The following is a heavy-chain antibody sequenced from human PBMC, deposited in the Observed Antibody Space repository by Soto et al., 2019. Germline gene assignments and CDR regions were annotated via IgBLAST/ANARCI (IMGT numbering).Heavy chain of an antibody. J-gene: IGHJ1*01. CDR3: ARGYSSGWYPKYCQH. V-gene: IGHV4-31*03. CDR2: IYYRGST. CDR1: GGSISSGGYY. Sequence: QVQLQESGPGVVKPSQTLSLTCTVSGGSISSGGYYWVRIRQHQGKGLEWIGYIYYRGSTYYNPSPKRRLTISVDTRQNPFSLKLSSVTAADTSVYYCARGYSSGWYPKYCQHWGQGTRVTVSS. D-gene: IGHD6-19*01.